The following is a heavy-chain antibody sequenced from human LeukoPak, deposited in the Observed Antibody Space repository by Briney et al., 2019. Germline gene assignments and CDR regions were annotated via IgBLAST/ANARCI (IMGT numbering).Heavy chain of an antibody. V-gene: IGHV1-2*02. J-gene: IGHJ5*01. Sequence: GASVKVSCKASGYTFTGYYMHWVRQAPGQGLEWMGWINPNSGGTNYAQKFQGRVTMTRDTSISTAYMELNRLRSDDTAVYFCAISALKVSEPSYTGNYNWFDSWGQGTLVTVSS. CDR3: AISALKVSEPSYTGNYNWFDS. CDR1: GYTFTGYY. D-gene: IGHD1-26*01. CDR2: INPNSGGT.